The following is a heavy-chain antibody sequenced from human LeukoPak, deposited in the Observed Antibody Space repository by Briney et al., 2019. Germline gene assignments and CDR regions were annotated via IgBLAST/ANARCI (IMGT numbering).Heavy chain of an antibody. CDR1: GGTFSSYA. D-gene: IGHD3-10*01. CDR3: ARGVRELLWFGELLSHYYYYYMDV. V-gene: IGHV1-69*06. Sequence: ASVKVSCKASGGTFSSYAISWVRQAPGQGLEWMGGIIPIFGTANYAQKFQGRVTITADKSTSTAYMELSSLRSEDTAVYYCARGVRELLWFGELLSHYYYYYMDVWGKGTTVTISS. CDR2: IIPIFGTA. J-gene: IGHJ6*03.